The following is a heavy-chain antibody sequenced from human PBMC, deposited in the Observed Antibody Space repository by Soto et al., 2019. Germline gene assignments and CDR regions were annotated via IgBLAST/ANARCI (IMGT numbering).Heavy chain of an antibody. D-gene: IGHD6-19*01. CDR3: ARGSSGFGYYGMDV. Sequence: QVQLQESGPGLVKPSQTLSLTCTVSGGSISSGGYYWSWIRQHPGKGLEWIGYIDYSGSTYYNPSLKSRVTISVDKSKNQFSLKRSSVTAADTAVYYCARGSSGFGYYGMDVWGQGTTVTVSS. CDR2: IDYSGST. CDR1: GGSISSGGYY. V-gene: IGHV4-31*03. J-gene: IGHJ6*02.